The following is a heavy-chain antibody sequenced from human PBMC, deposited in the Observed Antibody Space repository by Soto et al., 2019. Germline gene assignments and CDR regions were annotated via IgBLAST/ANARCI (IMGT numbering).Heavy chain of an antibody. Sequence: EVQLLESGGDLVQPGGSLRLSCAASGITFSTSAMSWVRQAPGKGLEWVSTIDGRGGSPYYADSVKGRFSISRDNSKNTVLLLMNSLRVDDMAIYYCDFHDWRNWFDPWRQGTLVTVSS. J-gene: IGHJ5*02. D-gene: IGHD3-9*01. CDR1: GITFSTSA. CDR2: IDGRGGSP. CDR3: DFHDWRNWFDP. V-gene: IGHV3-23*01.